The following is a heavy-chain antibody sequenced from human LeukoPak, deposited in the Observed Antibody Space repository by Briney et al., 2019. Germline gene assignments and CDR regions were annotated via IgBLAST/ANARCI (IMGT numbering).Heavy chain of an antibody. Sequence: GGSLRLSCAASGFTFSSYGMHWVRQAPGKGLEWVAVISYDGSNKYYADSVKGRFTISRDNSKDTLYLQMNSLRAEDTAVYYCANLLRWEPYWGQGTLVTVSS. J-gene: IGHJ4*02. CDR2: ISYDGSNK. CDR1: GFTFSSYG. CDR3: ANLLRWEPY. V-gene: IGHV3-30*18. D-gene: IGHD4-23*01.